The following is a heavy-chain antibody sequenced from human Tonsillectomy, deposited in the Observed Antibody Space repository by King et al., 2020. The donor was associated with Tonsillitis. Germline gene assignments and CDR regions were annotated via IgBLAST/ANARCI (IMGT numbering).Heavy chain of an antibody. V-gene: IGHV3-21*06. CDR1: GFTFSNHD. CDR3: ARDPNWGSGY. D-gene: IGHD7-27*01. CDR2: ISASRSSL. J-gene: IGHJ4*02. Sequence: VQLVESGGGLVKPGGSLSLSCVASGFTFSNHDMSWIRQAPGKGLEWVSTISASRSSLSYADSVRGRFTISTDNAKNSLYLQMNSLRDDDTAIYYCARDPNWGSGYWGQGTLVTVSS.